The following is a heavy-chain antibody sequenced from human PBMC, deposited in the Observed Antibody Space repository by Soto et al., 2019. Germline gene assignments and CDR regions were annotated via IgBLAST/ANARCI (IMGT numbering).Heavy chain of an antibody. D-gene: IGHD5-12*01. CDR2: IYRGGST. V-gene: IGHV3-66*01. J-gene: IGHJ4*02. CDR1: GFTVSNNY. CDR3: ARARFGGLAAIFADC. Sequence: EVQLVESGGGLVQPGGSLRLSCAGSGFTVSNNYMTWVRQAPGKGLEWVSVIYRGGSTYYADSVRGSFTISRDNSKNTLYLQMSSLRAEDTAVYYCARARFGGLAAIFADCWGQGTLVTVSS.